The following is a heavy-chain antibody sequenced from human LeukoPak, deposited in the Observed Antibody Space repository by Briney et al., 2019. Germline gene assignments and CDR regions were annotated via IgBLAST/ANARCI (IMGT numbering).Heavy chain of an antibody. V-gene: IGHV3-30-3*01. Sequence: PGGSLRLSCAASRFTFSTYVMSWVRQAPGKGLEWLAVISSDGSNKYYADSVKGRFTISRDNSKTTLFVQMNSLRVEDTAVYYCARCRENDFWSGSPVDYWGQGTLVTVSS. J-gene: IGHJ4*02. CDR2: ISSDGSNK. CDR1: RFTFSTYV. CDR3: ARCRENDFWSGSPVDY. D-gene: IGHD3-3*01.